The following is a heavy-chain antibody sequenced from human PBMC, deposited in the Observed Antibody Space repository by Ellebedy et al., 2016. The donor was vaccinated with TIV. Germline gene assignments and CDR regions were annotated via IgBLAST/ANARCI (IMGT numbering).Heavy chain of an antibody. CDR2: TSADGKTN. V-gene: IGHV3-30*18. Sequence: LSLTXSVSGASISSSYWWNWVRQAPGKGLEWVAVTSADGKTNLYADSVQGRFTISRDNSKNTLDLQMNSLTTEDTAVYYCAKEFGGLRSYEAYFDYWGQGILVTVSS. D-gene: IGHD3-10*01. CDR3: AKEFGGLRSYEAYFDY. CDR1: GASISSSYW. J-gene: IGHJ4*02.